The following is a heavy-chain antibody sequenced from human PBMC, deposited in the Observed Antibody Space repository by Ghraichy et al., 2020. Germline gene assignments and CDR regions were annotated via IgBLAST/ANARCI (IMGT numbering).Heavy chain of an antibody. J-gene: IGHJ6*02. Sequence: SETLSLTCAVYGGSFSAYYWSWIRQPPGKGLEWIGEINHSGSTNYNPSLKSRVTISLDTSKNQLSLKVSSVTAADTAVYYCARVGAYNDFWSGYIHYYGMDVWGQGTTVTVSS. D-gene: IGHD3-3*01. CDR1: GGSFSAYY. V-gene: IGHV4-34*01. CDR2: INHSGST. CDR3: ARVGAYNDFWSGYIHYYGMDV.